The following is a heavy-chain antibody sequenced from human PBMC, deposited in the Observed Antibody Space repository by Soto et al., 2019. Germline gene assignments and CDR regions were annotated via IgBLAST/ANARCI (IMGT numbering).Heavy chain of an antibody. CDR3: ARDLYEFAAGTFYYYGMDV. Sequence: ASVKVSCKASGGTFSSYAISWVRQAPGQGLEWMGGIIPIFGTANYAQKFQGRVTITADESTSTAYMELSSLRSEDTAVYYCARDLYEFAAGTFYYYGMDVWGQGTTVTVSS. CDR2: IIPIFGTA. V-gene: IGHV1-69*13. CDR1: GGTFSSYA. J-gene: IGHJ6*02. D-gene: IGHD6-13*01.